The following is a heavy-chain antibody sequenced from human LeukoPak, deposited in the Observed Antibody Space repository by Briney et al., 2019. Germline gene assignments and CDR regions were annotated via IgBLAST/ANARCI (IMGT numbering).Heavy chain of an antibody. V-gene: IGHV1-69*06. CDR3: AREYYGSGSYYYYYYMDV. D-gene: IGHD3-10*01. CDR1: GGTFSSYA. CDR2: IIPIFGTA. J-gene: IGHJ6*03. Sequence: SVKVSCKASGGTFSSYAISWVRQAPGQGLEWMGGIIPIFGTANYAQKFQGRVTITADRSTSTAYMELRSLRSDDTAVYYCAREYYGSGSYYYYYYMDVWGKGTTVTISS.